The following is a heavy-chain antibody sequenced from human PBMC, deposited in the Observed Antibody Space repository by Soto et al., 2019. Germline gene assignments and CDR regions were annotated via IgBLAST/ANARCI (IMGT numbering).Heavy chain of an antibody. CDR3: ARGGYLDSGVSNYYYGMDV. D-gene: IGHD3-22*01. J-gene: IGHJ6*02. CDR2: IIPIFGTA. Sequence: QVQLVQSGAEVKKPGSSVKVSCKASGGTFSSYAISWVRQAPGQGLEWMGGIIPIFGTANYARKFQGRVTIPTDESTSTAYLELSVLRCEDTAVYYCARGGYLDSGVSNYYYGMDVWGQGTTVTVSS. V-gene: IGHV1-69*01. CDR1: GGTFSSYA.